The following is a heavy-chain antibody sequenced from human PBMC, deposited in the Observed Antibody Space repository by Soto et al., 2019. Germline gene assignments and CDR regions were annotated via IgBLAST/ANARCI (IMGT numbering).Heavy chain of an antibody. Sequence: GSLRLSCAASGFTFSNAWMSWVRQAPGKGLEWVGRVKSKTDGGTTDYAAPVKGRFTISRDDSKNTLYLQMNSLKTDDTAVYYCTIEYYYDSSGLVVDAFDIWGQGTMVTVSS. CDR3: TIEYYYDSSGLVVDAFDI. D-gene: IGHD3-22*01. J-gene: IGHJ3*02. CDR2: VKSKTDGGTT. V-gene: IGHV3-15*01. CDR1: GFTFSNAW.